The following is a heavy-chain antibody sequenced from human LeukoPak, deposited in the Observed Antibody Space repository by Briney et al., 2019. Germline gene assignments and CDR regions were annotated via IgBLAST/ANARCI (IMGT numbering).Heavy chain of an antibody. D-gene: IGHD3-3*01. V-gene: IGHV1-8*01. CDR1: GYTFTSYD. J-gene: IGHJ5*02. Sequence: ASVKVSCKASGYTFTSYDIKWVRQATGQGLEWMGWMNPNSGNTGYAQKFQGRVTMTRNTSISTAYMELSSLRSEDTAVYYCARGFVLRFLEWLSYHNWFDPWGQGTLVTVSS. CDR3: ARGFVLRFLEWLSYHNWFDP. CDR2: MNPNSGNT.